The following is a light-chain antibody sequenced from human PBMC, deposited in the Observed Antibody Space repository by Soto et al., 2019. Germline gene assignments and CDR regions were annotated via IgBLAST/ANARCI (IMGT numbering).Light chain of an antibody. CDR2: DVT. V-gene: IGLV2-14*03. CDR1: PSDIGAYNY. J-gene: IGLJ2*01. CDR3: GSYTISSTLMI. Sequence: QSALTQPASVSGSPGQSITISCSGTPSDIGAYNYVSWYQHLPGKAPKVIIYDVTNRPSGVSSRFSGSKSGIAASLTISGLQAEDEAIYYCGSYTISSTLMIFGGGTKLTVL.